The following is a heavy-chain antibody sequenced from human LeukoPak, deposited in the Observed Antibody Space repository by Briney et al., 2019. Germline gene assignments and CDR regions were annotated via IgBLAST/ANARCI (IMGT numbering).Heavy chain of an antibody. D-gene: IGHD3-22*01. J-gene: IGHJ6*02. CDR1: GGSISSYY. CDR3: ARDYYDSSGYYYYYYYAMDV. CDR2: IYTSGST. Sequence: SETLSLTCTVSGGSISSYYWSLIRQPAGKGLEWIGRIYTSGSTNYNPSLKSRVTMSVDTSKNQFSLKLSSLTAADTAVYYCARDYYDSSGYYYYYYYAMDVWGQGTSVTVSS. V-gene: IGHV4-4*07.